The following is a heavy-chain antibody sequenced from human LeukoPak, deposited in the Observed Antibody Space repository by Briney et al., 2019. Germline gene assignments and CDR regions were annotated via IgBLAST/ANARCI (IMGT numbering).Heavy chain of an antibody. D-gene: IGHD3-22*01. CDR2: MNPNSGNT. J-gene: IGHJ5*02. CDR1: GYTFTSCD. CDR3: ARVPYYYDSSGYYSGDHWFDP. Sequence: ASVKVSCKASGYTFTSCDINWVRQATGQGLEWMGWMNPNSGNTGYAQKFQGRVTMTRNTSISTAYMELSSLRSEDTAVYYCARVPYYYDSSGYYSGDHWFDPWGQGTLVTVSS. V-gene: IGHV1-8*01.